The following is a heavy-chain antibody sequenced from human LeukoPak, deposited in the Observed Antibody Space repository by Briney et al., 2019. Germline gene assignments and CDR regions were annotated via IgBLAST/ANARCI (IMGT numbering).Heavy chain of an antibody. CDR3: AKSGFRESERRSWFDP. CDR1: GFPFSSYA. Sequence: GGSLRLSCAASGFPFSSYAISWVRQAPGKGLEWVAYVSGSGVGTYYADSVRGRFTISRDNSENTLYLQMNSLRAEDTAVYYCAKSGFRESERRSWFDPWGQGTLVTVSS. CDR2: VSGSGVGT. V-gene: IGHV3-23*01. J-gene: IGHJ5*02. D-gene: IGHD3-10*01.